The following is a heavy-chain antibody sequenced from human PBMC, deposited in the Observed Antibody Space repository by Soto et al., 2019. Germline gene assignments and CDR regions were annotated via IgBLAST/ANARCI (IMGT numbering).Heavy chain of an antibody. V-gene: IGHV4-30-4*01. Sequence: ASETLSLTCPVSCGSISRGGYYWGWIRQPPGKGLEWIGYIYYSGSTYYNPSLKSRVTISVDTSKNQFSLKLSSVTAADTAVYYCARGRYLFDYWGQGTLVTVSS. CDR3: ARGRYLFDY. J-gene: IGHJ4*02. CDR1: CGSISRGGYY. D-gene: IGHD1-1*01. CDR2: IYYSGST.